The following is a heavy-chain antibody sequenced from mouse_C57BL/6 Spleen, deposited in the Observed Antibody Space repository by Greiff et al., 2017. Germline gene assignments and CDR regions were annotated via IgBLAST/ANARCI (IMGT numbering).Heavy chain of an antibody. J-gene: IGHJ4*01. CDR3: ARGGPSTTVVDYAMDY. CDR1: GFTFSDYG. V-gene: IGHV5-17*01. CDR2: ISSGSSTI. Sequence: EVKLLESGGGLVKPGGSLKLSCAASGFTFSDYGMHWVRQAPEKGLEWVAYISSGSSTIYYADTVKGRFTISRDNAKNTLFLQMTSLRSEDTAMYYGARGGPSTTVVDYAMDYWGQGTSVTVSS. D-gene: IGHD1-1*01.